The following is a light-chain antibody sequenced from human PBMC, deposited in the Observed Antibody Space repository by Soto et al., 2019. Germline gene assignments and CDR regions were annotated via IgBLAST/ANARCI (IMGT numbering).Light chain of an antibody. Sequence: DTVLTQSPGTLSLSPGERATLPCRTSQTVSSSFLAWYQQKPGQAPRLLIYGASSRATGTPDRFSGSGSGTDFTLTINRLEPEDFAVYYCQQYAYSPLTFGGGTKVDIK. CDR3: QQYAYSPLT. CDR1: QTVSSSF. V-gene: IGKV3-20*01. CDR2: GAS. J-gene: IGKJ4*01.